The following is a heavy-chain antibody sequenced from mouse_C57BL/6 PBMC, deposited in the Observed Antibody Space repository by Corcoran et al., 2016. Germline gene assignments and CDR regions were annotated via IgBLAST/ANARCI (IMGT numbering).Heavy chain of an antibody. D-gene: IGHD2-5*01. CDR3: ARRVYYSKDSWYFDV. Sequence: QVTLKESGPGILQSSQTPSLTCSFSGFSLSTSGMGVSWIRQPSGKGLEWLAHIYWDDDKRYNPSLKSRLTISKDTSRNQVFLKITSVDTADTVTYYCARRVYYSKDSWYFDVWGTGTTVTVSS. J-gene: IGHJ1*03. V-gene: IGHV8-12*01. CDR1: GFSLSTSGMG. CDR2: IYWDDDK.